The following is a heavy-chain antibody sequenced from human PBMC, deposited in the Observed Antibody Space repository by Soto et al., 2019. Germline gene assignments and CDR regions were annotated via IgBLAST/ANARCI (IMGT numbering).Heavy chain of an antibody. CDR1: GGSVSSGSYY. D-gene: IGHD3-22*01. CDR3: ARDSYYYDSSGYLHFDY. J-gene: IGHJ4*02. V-gene: IGHV4-61*01. Sequence: SETLSLTCTVSGGSVSSGSYYWSWIRQPPGKGLEWIGYIYYSGSTNYNPSLKSRVTISVDTSKNQFSLKLGSVTAADTAVYYCARDSYYYDSSGYLHFDYWGQGTLVTVSS. CDR2: IYYSGST.